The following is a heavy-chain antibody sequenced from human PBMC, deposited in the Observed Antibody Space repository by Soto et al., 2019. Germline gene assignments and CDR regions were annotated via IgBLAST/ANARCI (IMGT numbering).Heavy chain of an antibody. CDR1: GGSISSYY. V-gene: IGHV4-59*01. CDR3: ARAYGGYADY. Sequence: SETLSLTCTVSGGSISSYYWSWIRQPPGKGLEWIGYIYCSGSTNYNPSLKSRVTISVDTSKNQFSLKLSSVTAADTAVYYCARAYGGYADYRAQRAPVTVSS. J-gene: IGHJ4*02. CDR2: IYCSGST. D-gene: IGHD5-12*01.